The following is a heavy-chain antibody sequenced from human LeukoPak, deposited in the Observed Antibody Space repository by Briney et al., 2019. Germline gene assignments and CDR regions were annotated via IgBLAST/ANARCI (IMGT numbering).Heavy chain of an antibody. CDR1: GFPFSSYA. D-gene: IGHD1-26*01. V-gene: IGHV3-74*01. J-gene: IGHJ4*02. CDR3: ARARVGDPTDY. CDR2: VHGDGNNI. Sequence: GGSLRLSCAASGFPFSSYAMYWVRHAPGKGVVWVSRVHGDGNNIGYADSVKGRFTIFRDNAKNTLYLQMNSLRPDDTAVYYCARARVGDPTDYWGQGTLVTVSS.